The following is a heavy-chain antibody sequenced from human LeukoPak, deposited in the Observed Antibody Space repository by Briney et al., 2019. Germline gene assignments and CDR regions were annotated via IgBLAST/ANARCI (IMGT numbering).Heavy chain of an antibody. Sequence: GGSLRLSCATSGFTFRHFAMSWVRQAPGKGLHWVSTISGSGNKTYDADSVKGRLTISRDNSKSTLYLQMTGLRAEDTAVYYCAKLKRVGIAPCDDWRQGTLVTVSS. CDR1: GFTFRHFA. CDR3: AKLKRVGIAPCDD. J-gene: IGHJ4*02. V-gene: IGHV3-23*01. D-gene: IGHD3-10*01. CDR2: ISGSGNKT.